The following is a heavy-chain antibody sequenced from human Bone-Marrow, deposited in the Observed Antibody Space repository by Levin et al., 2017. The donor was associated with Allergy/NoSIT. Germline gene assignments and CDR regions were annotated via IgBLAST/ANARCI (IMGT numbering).Heavy chain of an antibody. Sequence: NPSETLSLTCTVSGGSISSSSYYWGWIRQPPGTGLEWIGSIYYSGSTYYNPSLKSRVTISVDTSKNQFSLKLSSVTAADTAVYYCARHLRDGYNYGGLDYFDYWGQGTLVTVAS. CDR3: ARHLRDGYNYGGLDYFDY. CDR1: GGSISSSSYY. J-gene: IGHJ4*02. V-gene: IGHV4-39*01. CDR2: IYYSGST. D-gene: IGHD5-24*01.